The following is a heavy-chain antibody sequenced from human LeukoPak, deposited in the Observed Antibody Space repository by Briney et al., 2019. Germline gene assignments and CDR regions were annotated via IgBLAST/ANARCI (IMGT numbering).Heavy chain of an antibody. D-gene: IGHD6-13*01. Sequence: GGSLRLSCAASGFTFSSYAMSWVRQAPGKGLEWVSAISGSGGSTYYADSVKGQFTISRDNSKNTLYLQMNSLRAEDTAVYYCAKDLRSSSSSYYMDVWGKGTTVTVSS. CDR3: AKDLRSSSSSYYMDV. CDR2: ISGSGGST. V-gene: IGHV3-23*01. CDR1: GFTFSSYA. J-gene: IGHJ6*03.